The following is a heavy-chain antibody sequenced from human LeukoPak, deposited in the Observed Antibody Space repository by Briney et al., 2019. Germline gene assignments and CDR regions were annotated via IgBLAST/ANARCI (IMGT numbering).Heavy chain of an antibody. J-gene: IGHJ6*02. D-gene: IGHD6-19*01. CDR1: GFTFSSYS. Sequence: GGSLRLSCAASGFTFSSYSMNWVRQAPGKGLEWVSYISSSGSTIYYADSVKGRFTISRDNAKNSLYLQMNSLRAEDTAVYYCARQRSSGWLGVGGGMDVWGQGTTVTVSS. CDR2: ISSSGSTI. V-gene: IGHV3-48*04. CDR3: ARQRSSGWLGVGGGMDV.